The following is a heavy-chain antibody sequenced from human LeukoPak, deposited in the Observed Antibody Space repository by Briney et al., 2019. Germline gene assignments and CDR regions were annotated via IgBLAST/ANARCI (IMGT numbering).Heavy chain of an antibody. V-gene: IGHV1-24*01. CDR1: GYTLTELS. Sequence: ASVKVSCKVSGYTLTELSMHWVRQAPGKGLEWMGGFDPEDGETIYAQKFQGRVTMTEDTSTDTAYMELSSLRSEDTAVYYCATDLFYGGNSLRVYWGQGTLVTVSS. D-gene: IGHD4-23*01. CDR3: ATDLFYGGNSLRVY. J-gene: IGHJ4*02. CDR2: FDPEDGET.